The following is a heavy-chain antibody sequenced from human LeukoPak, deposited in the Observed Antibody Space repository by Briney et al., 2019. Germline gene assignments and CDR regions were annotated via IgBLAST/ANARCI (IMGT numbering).Heavy chain of an antibody. V-gene: IGHV3-30-3*01. Sequence: GGSLRLSCAASGFTFSSYAMHWVRQAPGKGLEWVAVISYDGSNKYYADSVKGRFTISRDNSKNTLYLQMNSLRAEDTAVYYCARDRGDNWFDPWGQGTLVTVSS. CDR3: ARDRGDNWFDP. CDR2: ISYDGSNK. CDR1: GFTFSSYA. J-gene: IGHJ5*02.